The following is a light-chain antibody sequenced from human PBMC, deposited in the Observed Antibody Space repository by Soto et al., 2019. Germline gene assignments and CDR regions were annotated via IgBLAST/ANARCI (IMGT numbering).Light chain of an antibody. Sequence: QSVLTQPPSASGTPGQRVTISCSGTSSNIGNNIVAWYQQLPGTAPKLLIYSRDLRPSGVPDRFSGSRSGTSASLAIEGLQSEDEADYYCAAWDDSLNGPVFGGGTKLTVL. J-gene: IGLJ3*02. CDR1: SSNIGNNI. CDR2: SRD. CDR3: AAWDDSLNGPV. V-gene: IGLV1-44*01.